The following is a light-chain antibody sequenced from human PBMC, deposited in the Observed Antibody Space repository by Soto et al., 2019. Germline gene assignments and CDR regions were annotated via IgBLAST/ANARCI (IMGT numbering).Light chain of an antibody. Sequence: IVMTQSPATLSVSLGERATLSCMASQSINSNLDWYQQKPGQAPRLLMFRASIRAAGFPARFSGSGSGTEFTLTISSLQSEDCAIYYCQQYHTWPITFGGGTKVDIK. J-gene: IGKJ4*01. V-gene: IGKV3-15*01. CDR2: RAS. CDR1: QSINSN. CDR3: QQYHTWPIT.